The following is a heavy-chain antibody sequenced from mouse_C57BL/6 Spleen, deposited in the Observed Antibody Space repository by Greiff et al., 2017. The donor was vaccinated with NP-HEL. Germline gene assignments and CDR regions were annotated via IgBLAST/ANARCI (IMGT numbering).Heavy chain of an antibody. CDR3: ARGPTDGSSRYFDV. J-gene: IGHJ1*03. D-gene: IGHD1-1*01. CDR2: IYPGSGST. CDR1: GYTFTSYW. Sequence: QVQLKQPGAELVKPGASVKMSCKASGYTFTSYWITWVKQRPGQGLEWIGDIYPGSGSTNYNEKFKSKATLTVDTSSSTAYMQLSSLTSEDSAVYYCARGPTDGSSRYFDVWGTGTTVTVSS. V-gene: IGHV1-55*01.